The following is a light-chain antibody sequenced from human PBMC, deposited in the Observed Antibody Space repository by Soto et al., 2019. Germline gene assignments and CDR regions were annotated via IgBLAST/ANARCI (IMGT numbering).Light chain of an antibody. V-gene: IGKV3-20*01. CDR3: QHYSSSPPAIT. J-gene: IGKJ5*01. CDR1: QSVTSGY. CDR2: GAS. Sequence: EIVLTQSPGTLSLSPGERATLSCRASQSVTSGYLAWYQQQPNQAPRLLIYGASYRATDIPDRFSGGGSGTDFTLTISRLEPEDFALYYCQHYSSSPPAITFGQGTRLEIK.